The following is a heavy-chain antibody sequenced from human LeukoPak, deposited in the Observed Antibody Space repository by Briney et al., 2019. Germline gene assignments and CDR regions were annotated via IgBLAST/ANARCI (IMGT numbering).Heavy chain of an antibody. CDR3: AREVAAAGIGWFDP. V-gene: IGHV4-4*07. D-gene: IGHD6-13*01. CDR2: IYTSGST. CDR1: GGSISSYY. Sequence: SETLSLTCTVSGGSISSYYWSWIRQPAGKGLEWIGRIYTSGSTNYNPSLKSRVTMSVDTSKNQFSLKLSSVTAADTAVYYCAREVAAAGIGWFDPWGQGTLVTVSS. J-gene: IGHJ5*02.